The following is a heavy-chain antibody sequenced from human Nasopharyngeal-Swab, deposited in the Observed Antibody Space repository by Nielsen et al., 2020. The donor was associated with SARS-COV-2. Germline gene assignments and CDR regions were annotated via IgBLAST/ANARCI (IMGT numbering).Heavy chain of an antibody. V-gene: IGHV1-46*01. CDR2: INTSGGST. CDR3: AGGARFAVDYFDY. J-gene: IGHJ4*02. CDR1: GGTFTRDD. Sequence: ASLEVSCRASGGTFTRDDMNWVRQTPAQGREWMVIINTSGGSTSYAQKSQGRVKMTRDTTTSTLYMELSSLRFEDTAVYYFAGGARFAVDYFDYWGQGTLVTVSS. D-gene: IGHD6-19*01.